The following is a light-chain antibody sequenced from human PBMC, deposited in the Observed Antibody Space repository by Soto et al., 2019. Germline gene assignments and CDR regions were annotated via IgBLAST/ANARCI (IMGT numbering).Light chain of an antibody. CDR3: SSYTSSNTLEV. V-gene: IGLV2-14*01. J-gene: IGLJ1*01. CDR1: SRDVGGSNY. CDR2: EVS. Sequence: QSALIQPASVSGSPGQSITISCTGTSRDVGGSNYVSWYQHHPHRAPKLLIYEVSYRPSGVSSRFSGSKSGNTASLTISGLQAEDDADYYCSSYTSSNTLEVLGVGTKLTVL.